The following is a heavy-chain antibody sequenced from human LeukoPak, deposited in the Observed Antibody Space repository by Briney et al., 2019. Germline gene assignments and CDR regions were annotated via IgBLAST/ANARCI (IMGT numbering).Heavy chain of an antibody. CDR3: VKDRDFWSGLDV. V-gene: IGHV3-9*01. CDR2: ISWQSNTR. J-gene: IGHJ6*02. CDR1: GFFFDDYG. D-gene: IGHD3-3*01. Sequence: GGSLRLSCAASGFFFDDYGMHWVRQVPGKGLEWVSGISWQSNTRKYADSVRGRFTISRDNAKNSLHLQMNSLKLEDTALYYCVKDRDFWSGLDVWGQGTMVTVS.